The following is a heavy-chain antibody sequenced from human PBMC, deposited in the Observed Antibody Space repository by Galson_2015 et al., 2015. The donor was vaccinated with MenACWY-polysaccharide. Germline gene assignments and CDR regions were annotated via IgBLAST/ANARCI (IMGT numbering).Heavy chain of an antibody. D-gene: IGHD1/OR15-1a*01. CDR1: GFSFSSYW. Sequence: SLRLSCAASGFSFSSYWMSWVRLTPGKGLEWLGNIKNDGTAKNYVDSVKGRFTFSRDNTKNSLYLQMSSLREEDTAVYYCAKDRHWNSFDCWGQGTLVTVSS. CDR3: AKDRHWNSFDC. J-gene: IGHJ4*02. CDR2: IKNDGTAK. V-gene: IGHV3-7*04.